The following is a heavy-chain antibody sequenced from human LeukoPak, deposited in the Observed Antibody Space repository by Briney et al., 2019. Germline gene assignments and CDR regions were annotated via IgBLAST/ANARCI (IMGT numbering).Heavy chain of an antibody. J-gene: IGHJ4*02. CDR3: ARGVVPAAPTHPVGPFDY. V-gene: IGHV1-18*01. CDR2: VSAYNGNT. CDR1: GYTFTSYG. Sequence: GASVKVSCKASGYTFTSYGISWVRQAPGQGLEWMGWVSAYNGNTNYAQKLQGRVIMTTDTSTSTAYMELRSLRSDDTAVYYCARGVVPAAPTHPVGPFDYWGQGTLVTVSS. D-gene: IGHD2-2*01.